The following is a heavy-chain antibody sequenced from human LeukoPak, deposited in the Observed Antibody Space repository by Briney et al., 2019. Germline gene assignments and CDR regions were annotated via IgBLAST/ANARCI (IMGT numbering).Heavy chain of an antibody. D-gene: IGHD5-18*01. V-gene: IGHV3-15*01. J-gene: IGHJ4*02. CDR3: AHRDTAMVRVDY. CDR2: IRSKTDGGTT. CDR1: GFTFRDAG. Sequence: PGGSLRLSCAASGFTFRDAGMSWVRQAPGKGLEWVGRIRSKTDGGTTDYAAPVKGRFTISRDDSKNTLYLQMSSLKTEGTAVYFCAHRDTAMVRVDYWGQGTLVTVSS.